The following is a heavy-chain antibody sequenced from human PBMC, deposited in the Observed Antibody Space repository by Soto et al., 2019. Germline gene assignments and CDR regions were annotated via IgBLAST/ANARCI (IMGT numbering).Heavy chain of an antibody. V-gene: IGHV4-34*01. Sequence: PSETLSLTCAVYGGSFSGYYWSWIRQPPGKGLEWIGETNHSGSTNYNPSLKSRVTISVDTSKNQFSLKLSSVTAADTAVYYCARGHYYDSSGYDYWGQGTLVTVSS. J-gene: IGHJ4*02. CDR3: ARGHYYDSSGYDY. D-gene: IGHD3-22*01. CDR1: GGSFSGYY. CDR2: TNHSGST.